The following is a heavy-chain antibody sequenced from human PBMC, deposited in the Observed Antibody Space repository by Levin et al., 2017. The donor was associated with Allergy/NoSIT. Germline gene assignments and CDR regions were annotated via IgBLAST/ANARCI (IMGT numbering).Heavy chain of an antibody. CDR3: ARVLGGSGSRWFDP. CDR1: GFTFSDYY. V-gene: IGHV3-11*05. D-gene: IGHD3-10*01. CDR2: ISSSSSYT. J-gene: IGHJ5*02. Sequence: GESLKISCAASGFTFSDYYMSWIRQAPGKGLEWVSYISSSSSYTNHADSVKGRFTISRDNAKNSLYLQMNSLRAEDTAVYYCARVLGGSGSRWFDPWGQGTLVTVSS.